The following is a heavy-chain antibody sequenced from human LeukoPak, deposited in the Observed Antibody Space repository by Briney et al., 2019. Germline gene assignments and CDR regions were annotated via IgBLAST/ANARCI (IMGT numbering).Heavy chain of an antibody. D-gene: IGHD6-19*01. J-gene: IGHJ4*02. CDR1: GFTFSSYA. CDR2: TSGRGVST. V-gene: IGHV3-23*01. CDR3: AKSPPYSSGWYYFDY. Sequence: GSLRLSCAASGFTFSSYAMSWVRRAPGKGLEWVSATSGRGVSTYYADSVKGRFTISRDNSKNTLYLQMNSLRAEDTAVYYCAKSPPYSSGWYYFDYWGQGTLVTVSS.